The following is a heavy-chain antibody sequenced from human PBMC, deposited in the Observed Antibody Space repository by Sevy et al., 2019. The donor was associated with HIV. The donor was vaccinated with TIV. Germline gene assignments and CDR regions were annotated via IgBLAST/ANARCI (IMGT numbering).Heavy chain of an antibody. CDR2: ISSTSSTI. J-gene: IGHJ3*02. V-gene: IGHV3-48*01. CDR3: AREVRAGGAYDI. CDR1: GFTFGSYS. Sequence: GGSLRLSCTASGFTFGSYSMNWVRQAPGKGLEWVSYISSTSSTIYYADSVKGRFTISRDNAKNSLYLQMNSLRAEDTAVYYCAREVRAGGAYDIWGQGTMVTVSS. D-gene: IGHD3-10*01.